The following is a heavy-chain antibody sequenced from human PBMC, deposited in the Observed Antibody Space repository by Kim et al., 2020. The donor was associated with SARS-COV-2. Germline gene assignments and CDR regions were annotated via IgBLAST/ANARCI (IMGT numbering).Heavy chain of an antibody. D-gene: IGHD6-13*01. CDR3: ASRGRIAAAGTPPPDY. V-gene: IGHV3-23*01. Sequence: SVKGRFTISRDNSKNTLYLQMNSLRAEDTAVYYCASRGRIAAAGTPPPDYWGQGTLVTVSS. J-gene: IGHJ4*02.